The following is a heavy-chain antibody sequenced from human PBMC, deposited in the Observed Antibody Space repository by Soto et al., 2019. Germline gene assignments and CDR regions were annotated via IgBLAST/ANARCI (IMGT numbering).Heavy chain of an antibody. CDR3: ASITMVRGALDANKKNPIYFDY. CDR2: INPNSGGT. V-gene: IGHV1-2*02. Sequence: ASVKVSCKASGYTFTGYYMHWVRQAPGQGLEWMGWINPNSGGTNYAQKFQGRVTMTRDTSISTAYMELSRLRSDDTAVYYCASITMVRGALDANKKNPIYFDYWGQGTLVTVSS. D-gene: IGHD3-10*01. CDR1: GYTFTGYY. J-gene: IGHJ4*02.